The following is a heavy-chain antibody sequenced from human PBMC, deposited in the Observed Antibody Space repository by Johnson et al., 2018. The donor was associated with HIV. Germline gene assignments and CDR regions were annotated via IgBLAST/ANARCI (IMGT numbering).Heavy chain of an antibody. CDR3: AKDSLSMITWGGAFDI. V-gene: IGHV3-43*01. Sequence: VQLVESGGVVIQPGGSLRLSCAASGFTFDDYTMHWVRQAPGKGLEWVSLISWDGGSTYYADSVKGRLTISRDNSKNSLYLQMNSLRTEDTALYYCAKDSLSMITWGGAFDIWGQGTMVTVSS. CDR2: ISWDGGST. CDR1: GFTFDDYT. D-gene: IGHD7-27*01. J-gene: IGHJ3*02.